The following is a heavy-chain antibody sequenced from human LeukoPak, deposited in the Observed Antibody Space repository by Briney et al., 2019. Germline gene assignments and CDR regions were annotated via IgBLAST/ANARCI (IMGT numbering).Heavy chain of an antibody. D-gene: IGHD3-9*01. CDR1: GGSISSYY. CDR3: ARYDTYAEAFDI. CDR2: VYYSGST. V-gene: IGHV4-59*01. Sequence: PSETLSLTCTVSGGSISSYYWSWIRQPPGKGLEWIGYVYYSGSTNYNPSLKSRVTISVDTSKNQFSLKLSSVTAADTAVYYCARYDTYAEAFDIWGQGTMVTVSS. J-gene: IGHJ3*02.